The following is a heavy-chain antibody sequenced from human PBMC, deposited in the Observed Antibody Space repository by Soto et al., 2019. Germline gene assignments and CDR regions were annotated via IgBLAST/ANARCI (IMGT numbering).Heavy chain of an antibody. J-gene: IGHJ6*02. CDR1: GFTFSSYE. V-gene: IGHV3-48*03. D-gene: IGHD3-10*01. CDR3: ARGLWFGEFDPYYYYGMDV. Sequence: EVQLVESGGGSVQPGGSLRLSCAASGFTFSSYEMNWVRQAPGKGLEWVSYISSSGSTIYYADSVKGRFTISRDNAKNSLYLQMNSLRAEDTAVYYCARGLWFGEFDPYYYYGMDVWGQGTTVTVSS. CDR2: ISSSGSTI.